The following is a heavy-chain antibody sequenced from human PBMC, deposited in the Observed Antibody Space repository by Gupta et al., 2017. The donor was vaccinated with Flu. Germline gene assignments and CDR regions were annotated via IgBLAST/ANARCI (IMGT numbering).Heavy chain of an antibody. D-gene: IGHD3-22*01. CDR1: GFTFSSYA. V-gene: IGHV3-23*01. CDR2: ISGSGGST. CDR3: AKDSRITMIVVVITIDY. Sequence: EVQLLESGGGLVQPGGSLRLSCAASGFTFSSYAMSWVRQAQGKGLEWVSAISGSGGSTYYADSVKGRFTISRDNSKNTLYLQMNSLRAEDTAVYYCAKDSRITMIVVVITIDYWGQGTLVTVSS. J-gene: IGHJ4*02.